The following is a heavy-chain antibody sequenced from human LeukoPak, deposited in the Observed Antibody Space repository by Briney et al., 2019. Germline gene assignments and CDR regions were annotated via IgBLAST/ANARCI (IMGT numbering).Heavy chain of an antibody. V-gene: IGHV3-20*01. CDR3: ARDSSGFDAFDI. CDR2: INWNGGST. CDR1: GFTFDDYG. D-gene: IGHD3-22*01. J-gene: IGHJ3*02. Sequence: GGSLRLSCAASGFTFDDYGMSWVRQAPGKGLEWVSGINWNGGSTGYADSVKGRFTISRDNAKNSLYLQVNSLRAEDTALYHCARDSSGFDAFDIWGQGTMVTVSS.